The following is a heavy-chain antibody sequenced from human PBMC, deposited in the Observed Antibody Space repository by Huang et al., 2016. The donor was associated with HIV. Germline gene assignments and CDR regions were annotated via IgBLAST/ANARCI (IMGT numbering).Heavy chain of an antibody. CDR2: ISGRSSNI. CDR1: GFTFSSYS. V-gene: IGHV3-48*01. J-gene: IGHJ4*02. D-gene: IGHD3-22*01. Sequence: EVQLVESGGGLVKPGGSLRLSCVASGFTFSSYSMNWFRQAPGRGLGWVSYISGRSSNIYYAHSVKGRFTISRDNAKSSLYLQLNSLRAEDTAVYYCARTEMEYYYGSSGYYPDYWGQGTLVIVSS. CDR3: ARTEMEYYYGSSGYYPDY.